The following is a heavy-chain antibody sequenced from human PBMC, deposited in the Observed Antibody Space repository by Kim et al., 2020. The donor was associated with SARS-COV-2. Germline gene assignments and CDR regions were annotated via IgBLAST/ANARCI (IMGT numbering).Heavy chain of an antibody. V-gene: IGHV1-46*01. CDR2: INPSGGST. Sequence: ASVKVSCKASGYTFTSYYMHWVRQAPGQGLEWMGIINPSGGSTSYAQKFQGRVTMTRDTSTNTVYMELSSLRSEDTAVYYCARDVVVVSAADYGMDVWGQGTTVTVSS. J-gene: IGHJ6*02. CDR1: GYTFTSYY. CDR3: ARDVVVVSAADYGMDV. D-gene: IGHD2-2*01.